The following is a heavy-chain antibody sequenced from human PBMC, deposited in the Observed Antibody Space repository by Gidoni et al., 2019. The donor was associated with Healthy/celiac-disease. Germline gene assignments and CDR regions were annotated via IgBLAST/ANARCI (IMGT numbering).Heavy chain of an antibody. V-gene: IGHV4-34*01. D-gene: IGHD4-17*01. CDR1: GGSFSGYY. CDR3: ARGRLRLRWKGGVYAFDI. Sequence: QVQLQQWGAGLLTPSETLSLTCAVYGGSFSGYYWSWIRQPPGKGLEWIGEINHSGSTNYNPSLKSRVTISVDTSKNQFSLKLSSVTAADTAVYYCARGRLRLRWKGGVYAFDIWGQGTMVTVSS. J-gene: IGHJ3*02. CDR2: INHSGST.